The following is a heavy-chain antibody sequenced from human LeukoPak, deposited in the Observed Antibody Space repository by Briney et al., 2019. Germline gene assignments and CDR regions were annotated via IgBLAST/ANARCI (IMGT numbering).Heavy chain of an antibody. CDR1: GFTFSSYG. D-gene: IGHD4-23*01. CDR2: IRYDGSNK. J-gene: IGHJ4*02. CDR3: AKDRATVVTPDY. Sequence: GGSLRLSCAASGFTFSSYGMHWVRQAPGKGLEWVAFIRYDGSNKYYADFVKGRFTISRDNSKNTLYLQMNSLRAEDTAVYYCAKDRATVVTPDYWGQGTLVTVSS. V-gene: IGHV3-30*02.